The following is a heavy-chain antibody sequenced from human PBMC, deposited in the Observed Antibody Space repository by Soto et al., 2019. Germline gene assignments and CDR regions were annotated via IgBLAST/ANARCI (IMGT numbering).Heavy chain of an antibody. CDR2: ISSSSSYI. Sequence: EVQLVESGGGLVKPGGSLRLSCAASGFTFSSYSMNWVRQAPGKGLEWVSSISSSSSYIYYADSVKGRFTISRDNAKNSLDLQMNSLRAEDTAVYYGARDLRGWEQTRGYDYYGMDVWGQGTTVTVSS. D-gene: IGHD1-26*01. CDR3: ARDLRGWEQTRGYDYYGMDV. CDR1: GFTFSSYS. J-gene: IGHJ6*02. V-gene: IGHV3-21*01.